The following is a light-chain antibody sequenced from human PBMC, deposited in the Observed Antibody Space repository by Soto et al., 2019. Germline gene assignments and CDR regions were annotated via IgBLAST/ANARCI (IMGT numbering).Light chain of an antibody. CDR3: QQYGSSKT. CDR2: GAF. V-gene: IGKV3-20*01. J-gene: IGKJ1*01. CDR1: QSVSSSY. Sequence: EIVLTQSPGTLSLSPGERATLSCRASQSVSSSYLAWYQQKPGQAPRLLIYGAFSRATGIPDSFSGSGSGTVFTLTISRLEPEDFAVYYCQQYGSSKTFGQGTKVEIK.